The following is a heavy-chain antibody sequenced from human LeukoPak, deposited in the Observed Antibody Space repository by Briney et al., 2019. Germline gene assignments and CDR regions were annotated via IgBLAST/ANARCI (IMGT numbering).Heavy chain of an antibody. J-gene: IGHJ4*02. CDR3: ARAASSYDFDY. CDR2: IYYSGST. Sequence: SETLSLTCTVSGGSISSSSYYWGWIRQPPGKGLEWIGSIYYSGSTYYNPSLKSRVTISVDTSKNQFSLKLSSVTAADTAVYYCARAASSYDFDYWGQGTLVTVSS. D-gene: IGHD1-26*01. CDR1: GGSISSSSYY. V-gene: IGHV4-39*07.